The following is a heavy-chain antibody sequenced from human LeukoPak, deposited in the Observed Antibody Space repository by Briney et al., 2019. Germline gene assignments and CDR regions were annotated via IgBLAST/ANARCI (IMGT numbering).Heavy chain of an antibody. J-gene: IGHJ5*02. CDR3: ARGRASPSYYYDTGGPDNWFDP. V-gene: IGHV1-2*02. Sequence: ASVKVSCKASGYTFTGHYMHWVRQAPGQGLGWMGWINPNSGGTNYAQKFQGKVTMTRDTSISTAYMELSSLKSDDTAVYYCARGRASPSYYYDTGGPDNWFDPWGQGTLVTVSS. D-gene: IGHD3-22*01. CDR2: INPNSGGT. CDR1: GYTFTGHY.